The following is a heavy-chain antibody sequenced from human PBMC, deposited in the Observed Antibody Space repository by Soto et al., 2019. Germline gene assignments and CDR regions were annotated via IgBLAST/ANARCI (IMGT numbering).Heavy chain of an antibody. J-gene: IGHJ1*01. V-gene: IGHV3-30-3*01. Sequence: QVQLVESGGGVVQPGRSLRLSCAASGFTFSSYAMHWVRQAPGKGLEWVAVISYDGSNKYYADSVKGRFTISRDNSKNTLYLQMNSLRAEDTAVYYCVRGRYSYGYAEYFQHWGQGTLVTVSS. D-gene: IGHD5-18*01. CDR2: ISYDGSNK. CDR1: GFTFSSYA. CDR3: VRGRYSYGYAEYFQH.